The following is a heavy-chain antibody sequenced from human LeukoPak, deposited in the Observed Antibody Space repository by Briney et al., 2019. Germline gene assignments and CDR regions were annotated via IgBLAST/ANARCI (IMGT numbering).Heavy chain of an antibody. CDR2: IDTAGHVT. CDR1: GPPLIGYW. J-gene: IGHJ6*03. D-gene: IGHD3-10*01. V-gene: IGHV3-74*01. CDR3: ARGRKAGVDYYYYMDV. Sequence: GGSLRLSCAASGPPLIGYWMHWVRQVPGKGLVWVSRIDTAGHVTTYADSVQGRFTISRDNAKNTLYLQMNSLRAEDTAIYYCARGRKAGVDYYYYMDVWGKGTTVTVSS.